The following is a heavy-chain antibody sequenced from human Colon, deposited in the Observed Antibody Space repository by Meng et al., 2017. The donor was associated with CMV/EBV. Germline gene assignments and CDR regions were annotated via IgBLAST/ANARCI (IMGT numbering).Heavy chain of an antibody. D-gene: IGHD4-23*01. CDR3: ARDGVMVAYGGNSNSFDI. V-gene: IGHV4-59*01. CDR2: IYYSGGT. J-gene: IGHJ3*02. CDR1: GGSLSSYY. Sequence: SCTVSGGSLSSYYWNWIRQSPGKGLEWIGYIYYSGGTNYNPSLKSRVTISVDSSKNQFSLRLSSVTPADTAVYYCARDGVMVAYGGNSNSFDIWGQGTLVTVSS.